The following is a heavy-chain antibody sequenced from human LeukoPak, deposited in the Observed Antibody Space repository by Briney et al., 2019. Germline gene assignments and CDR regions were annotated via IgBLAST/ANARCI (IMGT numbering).Heavy chain of an antibody. J-gene: IGHJ4*02. CDR1: GYNFISYG. CDR2: ISAYNGNT. CDR3: AKDIGRPVVYFFDY. V-gene: IGHV1-18*01. Sequence: ASVKVSCKASGYNFISYGIGWVRQAPGQGLEWMGWISAYNGNTNYAQKIQGRVTMTTDTSTSTAYMELRSLRSDDTAVYYCAKDIGRPVVYFFDYWGQGTLVTVSS. D-gene: IGHD2-8*02.